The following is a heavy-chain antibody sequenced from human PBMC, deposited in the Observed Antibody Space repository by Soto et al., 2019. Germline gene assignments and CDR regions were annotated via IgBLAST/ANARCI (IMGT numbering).Heavy chain of an antibody. Sequence: EVQLVESGGGLVQPGGSLRLSCAASGFTFSSYWMHWVRQAPGKGLVWVSRINSDGSSTSYAVSVKGRFTISRDNAKNTIYLHMNSQRAEDTAVYYCVRTSLVVAAATREDYWGQGTLVTVSS. D-gene: IGHD2-15*01. CDR1: GFTFSSYW. V-gene: IGHV3-74*01. J-gene: IGHJ4*02. CDR2: INSDGSST. CDR3: VRTSLVVAAATREDY.